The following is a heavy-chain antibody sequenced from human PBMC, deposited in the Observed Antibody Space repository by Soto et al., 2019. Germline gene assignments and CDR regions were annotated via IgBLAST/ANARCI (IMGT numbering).Heavy chain of an antibody. Sequence: GGSLRLSCAASGFTFSSYGMHSVRQAPGKGLEWVAVIWYDGSNKYYADSVKGRFTISRDNSKNTLYLQMNSLRAEDTAVYYCAREYDFWSGYYLNYYGMEVWGQGTTVTVSS. CDR2: IWYDGSNK. CDR3: AREYDFWSGYYLNYYGMEV. CDR1: GFTFSSYG. V-gene: IGHV3-33*01. J-gene: IGHJ6*02. D-gene: IGHD3-3*01.